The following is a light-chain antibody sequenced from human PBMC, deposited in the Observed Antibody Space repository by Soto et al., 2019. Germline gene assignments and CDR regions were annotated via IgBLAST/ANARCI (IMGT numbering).Light chain of an antibody. Sequence: VLTQSPLSLSVTLGQPASISGRSSRSLIXGNGSTXXXXXXRXXXGSXXRXXYXVSIRDSGVPDRFSGSGSGSGTDFTLKISRVEAEDVGVYYCMEGTPSFGQGTKVDIK. V-gene: IGKV2-30*01. CDR3: MEGTPS. CDR1: RSLIXGNGSTX. CDR2: XVS. J-gene: IGKJ1*01.